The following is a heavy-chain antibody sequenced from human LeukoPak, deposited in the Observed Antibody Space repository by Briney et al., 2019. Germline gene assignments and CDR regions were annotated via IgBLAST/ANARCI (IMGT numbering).Heavy chain of an antibody. D-gene: IGHD3-10*01. CDR1: GYTFTGYA. CDR2: INAGNGNT. CDR3: ARCARFGELLCVFDY. Sequence: ASVKVSCKASGYTFTGYAMHWVRQAPGQRLEWMGWINAGNGNTKYSQKFQGRVTITRDTSASTAYMELSSLRSEDTAVYYCARCARFGELLCVFDYWGQGTLVTVSS. V-gene: IGHV1-3*01. J-gene: IGHJ4*02.